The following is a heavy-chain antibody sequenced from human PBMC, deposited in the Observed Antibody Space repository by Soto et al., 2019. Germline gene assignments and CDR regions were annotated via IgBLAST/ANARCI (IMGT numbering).Heavy chain of an antibody. CDR3: ASRTGYCTNGVCYNHFDY. D-gene: IGHD2-8*01. CDR1: GGSISSGDYY. Sequence: SETLSLTCTVSGGSISSGDYYWTWIRQPPGKGLEWIGYIYYSGSTFYNPSLRSRLAISVDTSKNQFSLRLSSVTAADTAVYYCASRTGYCTNGVCYNHFDYWGQGILVTVSS. CDR2: IYYSGST. V-gene: IGHV4-30-4*01. J-gene: IGHJ4*02.